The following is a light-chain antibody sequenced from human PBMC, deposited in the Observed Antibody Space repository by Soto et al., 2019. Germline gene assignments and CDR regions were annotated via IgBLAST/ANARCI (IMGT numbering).Light chain of an antibody. CDR2: EVS. CDR1: SSDVGLYNR. CDR3: SSYTSSTTYV. Sequence: QSALTQPPSVSGSPGQSVTISCTGTSSDVGLYNRVSWYQQPLGTAPKLMIYEVSNRPSGVPDRFSGSKSGNTASLTISGLQAEDEADYYCSSYTSSTTYVFGAGTKVTVL. V-gene: IGLV2-18*02. J-gene: IGLJ1*01.